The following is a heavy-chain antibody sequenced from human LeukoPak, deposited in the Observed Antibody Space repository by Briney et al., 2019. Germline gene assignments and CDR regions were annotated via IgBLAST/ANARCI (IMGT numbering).Heavy chain of an antibody. CDR2: ISYDVGSNT. J-gene: IGHJ4*02. V-gene: IGHV3-30-3*01. Sequence: GGSLRLSCSPSGFTFSKYPMHLVRQAPGKGLEWVAVISYDVGSNTYYADSVKGRFTISRDNSKNTLYLQMNSLRAEDTAVYYCASLNLGEGYFLEATKRDYCGRGTLVTVSS. CDR1: GFTFSKYP. D-gene: IGHD3-22*01. CDR3: ASLNLGEGYFLEATKRDY.